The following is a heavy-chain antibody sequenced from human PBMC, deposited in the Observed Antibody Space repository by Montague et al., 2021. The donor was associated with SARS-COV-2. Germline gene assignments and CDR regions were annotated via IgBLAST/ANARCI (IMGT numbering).Heavy chain of an antibody. CDR3: ARGMLRGVTTPFDY. J-gene: IGHJ4*02. V-gene: IGHV4-39*02. Sequence: SETLSLTCSVSSGSIISSGYYWGWIRQPPGKELEWIGNIYYSGTTYYNPSLQSRGTISVDTSKNHLSPRLSSVTAADTAVYFCARGMLRGVTTPFDYWGQGTQVTVSS. D-gene: IGHD3-10*01. CDR2: IYYSGTT. CDR1: SGSIISSGYY.